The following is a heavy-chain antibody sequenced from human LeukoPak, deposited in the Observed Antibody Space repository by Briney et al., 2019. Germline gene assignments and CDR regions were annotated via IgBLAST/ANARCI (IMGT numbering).Heavy chain of an antibody. J-gene: IGHJ4*02. CDR3: ARAIAVAAPFDY. CDR2: IKSSRSYI. Sequence: PGGSLRLSCAASGFTFSNFTMNWVRQAPGKGLEWVSCIKSSRSYIYYADSVKGRFTISRDNAKNSLYLHMNSLRAEDTAVYYCARAIAVAAPFDYWGQGTLVTVSS. D-gene: IGHD6-19*01. CDR1: GFTFSNFT. V-gene: IGHV3-21*01.